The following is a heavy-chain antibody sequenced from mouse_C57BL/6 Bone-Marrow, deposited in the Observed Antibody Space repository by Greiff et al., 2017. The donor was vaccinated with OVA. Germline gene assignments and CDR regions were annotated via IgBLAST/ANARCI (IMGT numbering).Heavy chain of an antibody. D-gene: IGHD4-1*01. CDR2: ISDGGSYT. Sequence: EVMLVESGGGLVKPGGSLKLSCAASGFTFSSYAMSWVRQTPEKRLEWVATISDGGSYTYYPDNVKGRFTISRDNAKNNLYLQMSHLKSEDTAMYDCARDQTGCYWYFDVWGTGTTVTVSA. CDR3: ARDQTGCYWYFDV. CDR1: GFTFSSYA. V-gene: IGHV5-4*01. J-gene: IGHJ1*03.